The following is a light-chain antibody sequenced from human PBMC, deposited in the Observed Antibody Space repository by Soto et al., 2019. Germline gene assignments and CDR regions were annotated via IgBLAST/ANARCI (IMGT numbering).Light chain of an antibody. V-gene: IGKV1-5*01. Sequence: DIQMTQSPSTLSASVGDRVTITCRASQSISSWLAWYQQKPGKAPKLLVYDASSLESGVPSRFSGSGSGTEFTLTISSLQPDDFATYYCQQYNSYLLTFGGGTKVEIK. CDR2: DAS. CDR1: QSISSW. J-gene: IGKJ4*01. CDR3: QQYNSYLLT.